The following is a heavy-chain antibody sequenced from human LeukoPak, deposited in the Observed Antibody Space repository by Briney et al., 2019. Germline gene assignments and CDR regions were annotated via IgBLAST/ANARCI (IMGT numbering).Heavy chain of an antibody. CDR3: ARRASYYYDSSGYYWYFDY. CDR1: GGSISSYY. CDR2: IYYSGST. Sequence: PSETLSLTCTVSGGSISSYYWGWIRQPPGKGLEWIGSIYYSGSTYYNPSLKSRVTISVDTSKNQFSLKLSSVTAADTAVYYCARRASYYYDSSGYYWYFDYWGQGTLVTVSS. V-gene: IGHV4-39*01. J-gene: IGHJ4*02. D-gene: IGHD3-22*01.